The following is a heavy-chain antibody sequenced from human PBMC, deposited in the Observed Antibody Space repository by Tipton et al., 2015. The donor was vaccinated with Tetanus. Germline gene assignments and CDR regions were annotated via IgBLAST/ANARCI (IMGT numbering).Heavy chain of an antibody. J-gene: IGHJ4*02. CDR2: ISYDGSNK. CDR1: GFTFNNYA. D-gene: IGHD4-17*01. CDR3: ARGPYHYGDSYFDY. V-gene: IGHV3-30-3*01. Sequence: SLRLSCAASGFTFNNYAMHWVRQAPGKGLEWVAVISYDGSNKYDAESVKGRLTISRDNSNNTLYVQMDSLRAEDTSVYYCARGPYHYGDSYFDYWGRGTLVTVSS.